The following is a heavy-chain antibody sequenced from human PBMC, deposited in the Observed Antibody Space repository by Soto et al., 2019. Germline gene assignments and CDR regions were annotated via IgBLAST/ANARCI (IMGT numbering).Heavy chain of an antibody. V-gene: IGHV2-5*02. D-gene: IGHD2-15*01. Sequence: QITLKESGPTLVEPTQTLTLTCSFSGFSLTKSGVGVGWFRQAPGKALECLGIIYWDDDRRYNPSLKTRLTITKDTSKNQVVLTMTYMEPVDTATYYCAPRVTYSVSWDVGWFDSWGQGTPITVS. CDR1: GFSLTKSGVG. J-gene: IGHJ5*01. CDR3: APRVTYSVSWDVGWFDS. CDR2: IYWDDDR.